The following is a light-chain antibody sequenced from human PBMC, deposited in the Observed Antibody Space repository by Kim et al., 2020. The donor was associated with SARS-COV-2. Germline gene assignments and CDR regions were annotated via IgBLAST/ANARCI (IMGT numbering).Light chain of an antibody. Sequence: QSVLTQPPSMSEVPRQRVTISCSGSSSNIGSNSVIWYQHVPGKAPKLVIYYDDLVPSGASDRFSGSKSGTSASLAITGLQSEDEADYYCSAWDDSLNALVFGGGTQLTVL. CDR1: SSNIGSNS. CDR2: YDD. J-gene: IGLJ2*01. V-gene: IGLV1-36*01. CDR3: SAWDDSLNALV.